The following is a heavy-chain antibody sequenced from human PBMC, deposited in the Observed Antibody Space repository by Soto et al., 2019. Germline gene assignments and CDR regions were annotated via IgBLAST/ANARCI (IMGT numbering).Heavy chain of an antibody. V-gene: IGHV3-9*01. CDR3: ARDFLGGEHHLYNKMEV. D-gene: IGHD1-1*01. CDR1: GFTFDDHA. J-gene: IGHJ6*02. CDR2: ISWNSANI. Sequence: EVQLVESGGGLVQPGRSLRLSCAASGFTFDDHAMHWVRQVPGKGLEWVSAISWNSANIGYADSVKGRFTISRDNAKSSLYLQRKCLRPEDTALYYCARDFLGGEHHLYNKMEVWGQGTTVTVSS.